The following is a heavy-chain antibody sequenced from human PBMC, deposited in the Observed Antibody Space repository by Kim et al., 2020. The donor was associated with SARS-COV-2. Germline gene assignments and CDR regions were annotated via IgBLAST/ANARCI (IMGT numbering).Heavy chain of an antibody. D-gene: IGHD1-26*01. V-gene: IGHV4-30-4*01. Sequence: SETLSLTCTVSGGSISSGDYYWSWIRQPPGKGLEWIGYIYYSGSTYYNPSLKSRVTISVDTSKNQFSLKLSSVTAADTAVYYCARGPVGATYFDYWGQGTLVTVSS. J-gene: IGHJ4*02. CDR1: GGSISSGDYY. CDR3: ARGPVGATYFDY. CDR2: IYYSGST.